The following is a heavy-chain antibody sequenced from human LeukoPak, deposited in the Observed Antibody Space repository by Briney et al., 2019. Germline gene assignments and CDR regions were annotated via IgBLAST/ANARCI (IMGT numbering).Heavy chain of an antibody. Sequence: PGGSLRLSCAASGFTFSSYWMSWVRQAPGKGLEWVANIKQDGSEKYYVDSVKGRFTISRDNAKNSLYLQMNSLRAEDTAVYYCARYDFWSGPYYYYYYYMDVWGKGTTVTVSS. CDR3: ARYDFWSGPYYYYYYYMDV. CDR2: IKQDGSEK. J-gene: IGHJ6*03. D-gene: IGHD3-3*01. CDR1: GFTFSSYW. V-gene: IGHV3-7*01.